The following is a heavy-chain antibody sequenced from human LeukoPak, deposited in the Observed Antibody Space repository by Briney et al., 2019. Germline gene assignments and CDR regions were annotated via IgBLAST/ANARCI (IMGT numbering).Heavy chain of an antibody. CDR1: GFTVSSNY. Sequence: GGSLRLSCAASGFTVSSNYMSWVRQAPGKGLEWVSVIYSGGSTYYADSVQGRFTISRDNSKNTLYLQMNSLRVEDTAVYYCARERGLTKKLFYYYGMDVWGQGTTVTVSS. D-gene: IGHD4/OR15-4a*01. V-gene: IGHV3-53*01. CDR2: IYSGGST. J-gene: IGHJ6*02. CDR3: ARERGLTKKLFYYYGMDV.